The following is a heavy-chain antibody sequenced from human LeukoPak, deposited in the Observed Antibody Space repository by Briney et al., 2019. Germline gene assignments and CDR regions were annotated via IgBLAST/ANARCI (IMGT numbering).Heavy chain of an antibody. J-gene: IGHJ4*02. CDR1: GFTFDDYA. CDR2: ISWNSGSI. Sequence: GRSLRLSCAASGFTFDDYAMHWVRQAPGKGLEWVSGISWNSGSIGYADSVKGRFTISRDNAKNSLYLQMNSLRAEDMALYYCAKSSGAWFGEFDYWGQGTLVTVSS. V-gene: IGHV3-9*03. D-gene: IGHD3-10*01. CDR3: AKSSGAWFGEFDY.